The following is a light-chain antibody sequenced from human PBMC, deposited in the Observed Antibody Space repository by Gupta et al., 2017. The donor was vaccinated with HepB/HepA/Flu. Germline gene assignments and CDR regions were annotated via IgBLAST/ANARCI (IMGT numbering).Light chain of an antibody. CDR3: QHKSYSPWT. J-gene: IGKJ1*01. CDR1: QSVRSNY. CDR2: GTS. V-gene: IGKV3-20*01. Sequence: EFVLTQSPDTLYLFPGERASLSCKASQSVRSNYLAWYQQKPGQAPRLLIYGTSTRARGIPDRFSGSGCGAEFTLTINQRDPEDFAVYSCQHKSYSPWTFGQGTKVEVK.